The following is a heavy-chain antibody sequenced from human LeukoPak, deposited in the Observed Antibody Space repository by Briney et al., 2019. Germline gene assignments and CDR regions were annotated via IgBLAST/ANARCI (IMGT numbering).Heavy chain of an antibody. CDR3: ARDRAAAGTRDFDY. Sequence: GGSLRLSCAASGFTFSTYGMHWVRQAPGKGLEWVSYISSSSSTIYYADSVKGRFTISRDNAKNSLYLQMNSLRAEDTAVYYCARDRAAAGTRDFDYWGQGTLVTVSS. CDR2: ISSSSSTI. J-gene: IGHJ4*02. D-gene: IGHD6-13*01. V-gene: IGHV3-48*04. CDR1: GFTFSTYG.